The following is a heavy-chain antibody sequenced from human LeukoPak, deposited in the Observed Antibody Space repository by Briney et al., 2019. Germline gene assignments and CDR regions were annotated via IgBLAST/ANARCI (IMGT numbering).Heavy chain of an antibody. CDR2: IYYSGST. CDR1: GGSISSYY. V-gene: IGHV4-59*01. J-gene: IGHJ4*02. D-gene: IGHD6-19*01. CDR3: ARDLAGGWYRAFDY. Sequence: SETLSLTCTVSGGSISSYYWSWIRQPPGKGLEWIGYIYYSGSTNYNPSLKSRVTISVDTSKNQFSLKLSSVTAADTAVYYCARDLAGGWYRAFDYWGQGTLVTVSS.